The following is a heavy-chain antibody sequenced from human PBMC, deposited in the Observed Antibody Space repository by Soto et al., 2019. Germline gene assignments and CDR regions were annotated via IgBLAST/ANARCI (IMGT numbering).Heavy chain of an antibody. CDR2: ISAYNGNT. CDR3: ARVSRYCSGGSCGRGIGY. Sequence: ASVKVSCKASGYSFTSYGISWVRQAPGQGLEWMGWISAYNGNTNYAQKLQGRVTMTTDTSTSTAYMELRSLRSDDTAVYYCARVSRYCSGGSCGRGIGYWGQGTLVTVPS. CDR1: GYSFTSYG. D-gene: IGHD2-15*01. V-gene: IGHV1-18*01. J-gene: IGHJ4*02.